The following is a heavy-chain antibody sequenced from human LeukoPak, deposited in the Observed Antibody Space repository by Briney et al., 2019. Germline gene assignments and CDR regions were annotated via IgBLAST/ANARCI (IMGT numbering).Heavy chain of an antibody. V-gene: IGHV3-30*03. CDR2: ISYDGSNK. CDR3: ARGYCSGGSCGRYYYYYYMDV. Sequence: GGSLRLSCAASGFTFSSYGMHWVRQAPGKGLEWVAVISYDGSNKYYADSVKGRFTISRDNSKNTLYLQMNSLRAEDTAVYYCARGYCSGGSCGRYYYYYYMDVWGKGTTVTVSS. J-gene: IGHJ6*03. D-gene: IGHD2-15*01. CDR1: GFTFSSYG.